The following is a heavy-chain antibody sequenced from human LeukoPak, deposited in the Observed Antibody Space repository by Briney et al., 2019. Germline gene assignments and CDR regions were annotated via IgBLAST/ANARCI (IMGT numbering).Heavy chain of an antibody. J-gene: IGHJ4*02. CDR2: INPSGGST. CDR1: GYTFTSYY. Sequence: ASVTVSCKASGYTFTSYYLHWVRQAPGQGLEWMGIINPSGGSTSYAQKFQGRVTMTRDTSTSTVYMELSSLRSEDTAVYYCAREILDRTAYYFDYWGQGTMVTLFS. V-gene: IGHV1-46*01. D-gene: IGHD2/OR15-2a*01. CDR3: AREILDRTAYYFDY.